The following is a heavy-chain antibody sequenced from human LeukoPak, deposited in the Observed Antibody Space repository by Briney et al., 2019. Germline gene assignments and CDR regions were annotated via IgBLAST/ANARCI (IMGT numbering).Heavy chain of an antibody. J-gene: IGHJ5*02. CDR3: ARTAEEYSSSWYPRDWFDP. Sequence: ASVKVSCKASGYTFTGYYMHWVRQAPGQGLEWMGWINPNSGGTNYAQKFQGRVTMTRDTSISTAYMELSRLRSDDTAVYYCARTAEEYSSSWYPRDWFDPWGQGTLVTVSS. CDR1: GYTFTGYY. V-gene: IGHV1-2*02. CDR2: INPNSGGT. D-gene: IGHD6-13*01.